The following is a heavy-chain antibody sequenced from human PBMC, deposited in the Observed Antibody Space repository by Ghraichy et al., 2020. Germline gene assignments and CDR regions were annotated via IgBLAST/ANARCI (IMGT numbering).Heavy chain of an antibody. CDR1: GFTFSSYS. CDR3: VRDPDALDY. CDR2: IRSSSNPI. Sequence: GESLNISCAASGFTFSSYSMNWVRQAPGKGLEWVSYIRSSSNPIYYADSVKGRFTISRDNAKNSLYLQMNNLRDDDTAVYYCVRDPDALDYWGQGTLVTVSS. D-gene: IGHD1-14*01. V-gene: IGHV3-48*02. J-gene: IGHJ4*02.